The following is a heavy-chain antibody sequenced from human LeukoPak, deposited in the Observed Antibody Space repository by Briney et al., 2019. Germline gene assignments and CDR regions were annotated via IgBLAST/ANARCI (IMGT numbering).Heavy chain of an antibody. CDR1: GYTFSSYD. CDR3: ARARTDLEFGDLAYAFEI. J-gene: IGHJ3*02. Sequence: GASVKVSCKASGYTFSSYDINWVRQAAGQGLEWMGWMNPNSGNTGYAEKFQGRVSMTRNNPISTAYMELSSLRSEDTAVYYCARARTDLEFGDLAYAFEIWDQGTLVTVSS. D-gene: IGHD3-16*01. V-gene: IGHV1-8*01. CDR2: MNPNSGNT.